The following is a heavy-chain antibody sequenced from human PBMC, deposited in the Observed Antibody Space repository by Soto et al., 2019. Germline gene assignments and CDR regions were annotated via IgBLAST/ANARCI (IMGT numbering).Heavy chain of an antibody. CDR3: AKDSFHIGYYYLDS. J-gene: IGHJ4*02. Sequence: GGSLRLSCAASGFTFTSHAISWVRQAPGKGLEWVSGITSSGSSTNYADSVMGRFTISRDTSKNTLFLQMNSLRAEDTAVYYCAKDSFHIGYYYLDSWGQGTLVTVSS. V-gene: IGHV3-23*01. CDR1: GFTFTSHA. CDR2: ITSSGSST. D-gene: IGHD5-12*01.